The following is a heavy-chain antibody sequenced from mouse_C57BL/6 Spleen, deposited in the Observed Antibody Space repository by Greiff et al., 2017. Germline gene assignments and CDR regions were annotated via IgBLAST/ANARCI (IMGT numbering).Heavy chain of an antibody. V-gene: IGHV1-82*01. J-gene: IGHJ4*01. CDR1: GYAFSSSW. CDR3: ARGATYYAMDY. Sequence: QVQLQQSGPELVKPGASVKISCKASGYAFSSSWMNWVKQRPGKGLEWIGRIYPGDGDTNYNGKFKGKATLTADKSSSTAYMQLSSLTSEDSAVYFCARGATYYAMDYGGQGTSVTVSS. CDR2: IYPGDGDT.